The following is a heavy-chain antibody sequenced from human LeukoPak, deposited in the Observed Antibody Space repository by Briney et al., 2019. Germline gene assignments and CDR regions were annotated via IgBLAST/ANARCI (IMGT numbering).Heavy chain of an antibody. CDR3: AVGDPYQLIEE. Sequence: RASVKVSCKVSGYSLTEISKYWVRQAPGKGLEWMGGFDLEDGDGETFYGQKFEGRLTMTEDTSTDTVYMELSSLTPDDTAVYYCAVGDPYQLIEEWGQGTLVTVSS. CDR1: GYSLTEIS. V-gene: IGHV1-24*01. D-gene: IGHD1-26*01. J-gene: IGHJ4*02. CDR2: FDLEDGDGET.